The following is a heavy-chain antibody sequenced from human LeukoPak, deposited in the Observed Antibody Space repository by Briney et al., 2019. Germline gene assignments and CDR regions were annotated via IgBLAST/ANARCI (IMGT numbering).Heavy chain of an antibody. CDR3: AREAGAMIVVFDY. Sequence: ASVKVSCKASGGTFSSYAISWVRQAPGQGLKWMGRIIPILGIANYAQKFQGRVTITADKSTSTAYMELSSLRSEDTAVYYCAREAGAMIVVFDYWGQGTLVSVSS. J-gene: IGHJ4*02. CDR2: IIPILGIA. V-gene: IGHV1-69*04. CDR1: GGTFSSYA. D-gene: IGHD3-22*01.